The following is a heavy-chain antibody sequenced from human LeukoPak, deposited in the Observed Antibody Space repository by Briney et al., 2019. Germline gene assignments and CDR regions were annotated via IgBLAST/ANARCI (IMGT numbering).Heavy chain of an antibody. V-gene: IGHV1-2*02. CDR3: ASGYCTNGVCYTGAY. J-gene: IGHJ4*02. CDR2: INPNSGGT. CDR1: GYTFTCYY. D-gene: IGHD2-8*01. Sequence: ASVKVSCKASGYTFTCYYMDWVRQAPGQGLEWMGWINPNSGGTNYAQKFQGRVTMTRDTSISTAYMELSRLRSDDTAVYYCASGYCTNGVCYTGAYWGQGTLVTVSS.